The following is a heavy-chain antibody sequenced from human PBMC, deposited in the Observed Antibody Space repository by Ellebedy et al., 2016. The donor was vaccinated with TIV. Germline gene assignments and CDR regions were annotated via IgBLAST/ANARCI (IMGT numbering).Heavy chain of an antibody. CDR3: VKDKDWFGEGRYFDD. Sequence: AGSLRLSXIGSGFTFSNYAVHWVRQAPGKGLARVAVITFGGSNKFYSDSVKGRFTISRDNYKNALYLQMNRLRVEDTAVYYCVKDKDWFGEGRYFDDWGQGTLVTVSS. V-gene: IGHV3-30*04. CDR1: GFTFSNYA. J-gene: IGHJ4*02. CDR2: ITFGGSNK. D-gene: IGHD3-10*01.